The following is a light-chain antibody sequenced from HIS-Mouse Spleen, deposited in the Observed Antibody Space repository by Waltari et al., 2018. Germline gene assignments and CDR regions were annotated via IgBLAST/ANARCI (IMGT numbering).Light chain of an antibody. CDR2: DVS. CDR3: CSYAGSYSYV. Sequence: QSALTQPRSVSGSPGHSVTISCTGTSSDVGGYNYVSWYPQHPGKAPKLMIYDVSKRPSXXPDRFSGSKSGNTASLTISGLQAEDEADYYCCSYAGSYSYVXGTGTKVTV. J-gene: IGLJ1*01. CDR1: SSDVGGYNY. V-gene: IGLV2-11*01.